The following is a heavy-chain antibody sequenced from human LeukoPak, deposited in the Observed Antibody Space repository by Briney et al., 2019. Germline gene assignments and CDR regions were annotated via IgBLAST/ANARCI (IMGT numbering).Heavy chain of an antibody. CDR3: ARDFPSYGGDWFDP. CDR1: GFTFSSSA. V-gene: IGHV3-48*04. D-gene: IGHD4-23*01. J-gene: IGHJ5*02. Sequence: GGSPRLSCAASGFTFSSSAMNWVRQAPGKGLEWVSYISSGTSTIYYADSVKGRFTISRDNAKNSLYLQMNSLRAEDTAVYYWARDFPSYGGDWFDPWGQGPLVTVSS. CDR2: ISSGTSTI.